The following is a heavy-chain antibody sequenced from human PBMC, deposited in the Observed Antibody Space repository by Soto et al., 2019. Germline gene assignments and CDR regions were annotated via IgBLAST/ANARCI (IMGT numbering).Heavy chain of an antibody. CDR2: INQDGGGT. CDR3: ARYFRGSGRYFFDY. CDR1: GFTFISSF. J-gene: IGHJ4*02. V-gene: IGHV3-7*03. Sequence: GGSLRLSCVASGFTFISSFMGWVRQAPGKGPEWVANINQDGGGTYYVDSVEGRFTISRDNAKDSLYLQMNSLRGEDTAVYYCARYFRGSGRYFFDYWGQGTLVTVSS. D-gene: IGHD6-19*01.